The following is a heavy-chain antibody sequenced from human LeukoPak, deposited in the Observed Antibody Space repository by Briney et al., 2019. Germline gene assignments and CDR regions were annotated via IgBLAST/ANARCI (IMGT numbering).Heavy chain of an antibody. V-gene: IGHV3-53*01. CDR2: ISINTNT. Sequence: GGSLRLSCAASGIAVSVNYMSWVRQTPGKGLEWVSFISINTNTFYADSVRGRFTISRDTSKNTLLLQMNSLRDEDSAIYYCAIAQTWDGLFESWGQGTLVTVSS. CDR3: AIAQTWDGLFES. D-gene: IGHD1-26*01. CDR1: GIAVSVNY. J-gene: IGHJ4*02.